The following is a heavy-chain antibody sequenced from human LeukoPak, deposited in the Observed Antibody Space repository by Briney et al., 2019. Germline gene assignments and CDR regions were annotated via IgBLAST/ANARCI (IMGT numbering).Heavy chain of an antibody. Sequence: PGGSLRLSCAASGFTFSSYWMSWVSQAPGKGLEWMGGFDPEDGETIYAQKFQGRVTMTEDTSTVTAYMELSSLRSEDTAVYYCATSGGGYGDYYYYGMDVWGQGTTVTVSS. CDR2: FDPEDGET. CDR3: ATSGGGYGDYYYYGMDV. V-gene: IGHV1-24*01. CDR1: GFTFSSYW. D-gene: IGHD1-26*01. J-gene: IGHJ6*02.